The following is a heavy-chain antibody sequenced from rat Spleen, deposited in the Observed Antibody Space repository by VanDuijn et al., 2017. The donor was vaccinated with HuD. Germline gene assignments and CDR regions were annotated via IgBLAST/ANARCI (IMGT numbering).Heavy chain of an antibody. D-gene: IGHD5-1*01. J-gene: IGHJ2*01. CDR2: ISSSSGT. CDR3: ARGGARPFDY. Sequence: VQLVESGGGLVQPGKSLKLSCSASGFTFSSYGMHWIRQAPGKGLDWVAYISSSSGTVYADAVKGRFTISRDNAKNTLYLQLNSLKSEDTAIYYCARGGARPFDYWGQGVMVTVSS. V-gene: IGHV5-62*01. CDR1: GFTFSSYG.